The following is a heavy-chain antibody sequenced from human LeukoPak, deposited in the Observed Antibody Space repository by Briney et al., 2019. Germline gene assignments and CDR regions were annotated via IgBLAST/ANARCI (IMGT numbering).Heavy chain of an antibody. V-gene: IGHV3-30*18. CDR3: AKGPNYYDSSGYSF. CDR1: GFTFSSYG. D-gene: IGHD3-22*01. CDR2: ISYDGSNK. Sequence: PGGSLRLSCAASGFTFSSYGMHWVRRAPGKGLEWVAVISYDGSNKYYADSVKGRFTISRDNSKNTLYLQMNSLRAEDTAVYYCAKGPNYYDSSGYSFWGQGTLVTVSS. J-gene: IGHJ4*02.